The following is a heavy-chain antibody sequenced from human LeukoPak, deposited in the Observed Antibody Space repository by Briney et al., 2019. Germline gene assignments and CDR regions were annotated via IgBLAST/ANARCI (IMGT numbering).Heavy chain of an antibody. V-gene: IGHV4-34*01. CDR3: ARVGSRGT. Sequence: SETLSLTCAVYGGSFSGYYWSWIRQPPGKGLEWIGEINHSGSTNYNPSLKSRVTISVDTSKNQFSLKLSSATAADTAVYYCARVGSRGTWGQGTLVTVSS. CDR2: INHSGST. J-gene: IGHJ5*02. D-gene: IGHD2-15*01. CDR1: GGSFSGYY.